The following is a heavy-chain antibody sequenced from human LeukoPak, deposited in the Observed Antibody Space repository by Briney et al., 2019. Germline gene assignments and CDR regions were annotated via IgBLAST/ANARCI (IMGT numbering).Heavy chain of an antibody. CDR2: ISAYNGNT. V-gene: IGHV1-18*01. D-gene: IGHD2-21*02. J-gene: IGHJ6*02. CDR1: AYTFTSYS. CDR3: ARDSHIVVVTASFYYYYYGMDV. Sequence: SVNVSCKASAYTFTSYSISWVSQAAGQGLEWMGWISAYNGNTNYAQKLQGRVTMTTDTSTSTAYMELRSLRSDDTAVYYCARDSHIVVVTASFYYYYYGMDVWGQGALVTVSS.